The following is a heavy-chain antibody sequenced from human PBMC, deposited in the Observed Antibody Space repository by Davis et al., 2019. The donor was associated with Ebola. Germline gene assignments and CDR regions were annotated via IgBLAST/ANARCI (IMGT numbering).Heavy chain of an antibody. Sequence: SETLSLTCTVSGGSISSSSYYWGWIRQPPGKGLEWIGSIYYSGSTNYNPSLKSRVTISVDTSKNQFSLKLSSVTAADTAVYYCARLYGYYGMDVWGQGTTVTVSS. CDR1: GGSISSSSYY. CDR2: IYYSGST. J-gene: IGHJ6*02. V-gene: IGHV4-39*07. CDR3: ARLYGYYGMDV. D-gene: IGHD2-8*01.